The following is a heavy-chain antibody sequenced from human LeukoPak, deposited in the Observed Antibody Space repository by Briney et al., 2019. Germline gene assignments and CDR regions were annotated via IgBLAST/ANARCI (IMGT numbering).Heavy chain of an antibody. CDR1: GGSISSYY. CDR3: ARTYSSSWYGNWFDP. CDR2: IYTSGST. D-gene: IGHD6-13*01. J-gene: IGHJ5*02. Sequence: SETLSLTCTVSGGSISSYYWSWIRQPAGKGLEWIGRIYTSGSTNYNPSLKSRVTMSVDTSKNQFSLKLSSVTAAHTAVYYCARTYSSSWYGNWFDPWGQGTLVTVSS. V-gene: IGHV4-4*07.